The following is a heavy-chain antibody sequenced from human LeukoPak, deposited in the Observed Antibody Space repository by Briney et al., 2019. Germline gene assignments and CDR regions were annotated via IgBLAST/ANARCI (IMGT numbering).Heavy chain of an antibody. J-gene: IGHJ4*02. V-gene: IGHV4-39*01. CDR3: ARGLPRAYCSGGSCLPPFFDY. D-gene: IGHD2-15*01. CDR1: GGSISSSSDY. Sequence: PSETLSLTCTVSGGSISSSSDYWGWIRQAPGKGLEWIGSIYYHENTYYNSSLKSRVTISVDTSKNQFSLKLSSVTAADTAVYYCARGLPRAYCSGGSCLPPFFDYWGQGTLVTVSS. CDR2: IYYHENT.